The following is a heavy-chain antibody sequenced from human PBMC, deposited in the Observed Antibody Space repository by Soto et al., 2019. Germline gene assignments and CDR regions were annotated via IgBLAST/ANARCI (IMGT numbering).Heavy chain of an antibody. D-gene: IGHD1-1*01. V-gene: IGHV1-69*01. CDR2: IIPIFGTA. J-gene: IGHJ6*02. CDR1: GGTFNSYA. Sequence: QVQLVQSGAEVKKPGSSVKVCCKASGGTFNSYAISWVRQAPGQGLEWMGGIIPIFGTANYAQNFQGRVAITADESTSAAYMQLRSLRSEDTAVYYCALWGFRDGNKWKNNYGMDVWGQGTTVTVSS. CDR3: ALWGFRDGNKWKNNYGMDV.